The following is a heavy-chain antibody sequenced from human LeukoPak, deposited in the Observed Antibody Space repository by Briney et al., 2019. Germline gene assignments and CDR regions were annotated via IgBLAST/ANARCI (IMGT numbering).Heavy chain of an antibody. CDR3: ARHVAAADYYFDY. Sequence: PSETPSLTCTVSGGSISSSSYYWGWIRQPPGKGLEWLGTISYSGNTYYNPSLKSRVTISVDTSKNQFSLKLNSVTAADTAVYYCARHVAAADYYFDYWGQGTLVTVSS. J-gene: IGHJ4*02. CDR1: GGSISSSSYY. CDR2: ISYSGNT. V-gene: IGHV4-39*01. D-gene: IGHD6-13*01.